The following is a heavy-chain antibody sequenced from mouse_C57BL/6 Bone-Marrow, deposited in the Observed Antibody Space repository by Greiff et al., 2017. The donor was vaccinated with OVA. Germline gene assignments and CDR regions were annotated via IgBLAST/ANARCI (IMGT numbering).Heavy chain of an antibody. Sequence: QVQLQQSGPELVKPGASVKISCKASGYAFSSSWMNWVKQRPGKGLEWIGRIYPGDGDTNYNGKFKGKATLTADKSSSTAYMQLSSLTSEDSAVYFCATIYYGNYGFDYWGQGTTLTVSS. J-gene: IGHJ2*01. V-gene: IGHV1-82*01. D-gene: IGHD2-1*01. CDR1: GYAFSSSW. CDR2: IYPGDGDT. CDR3: ATIYYGNYGFDY.